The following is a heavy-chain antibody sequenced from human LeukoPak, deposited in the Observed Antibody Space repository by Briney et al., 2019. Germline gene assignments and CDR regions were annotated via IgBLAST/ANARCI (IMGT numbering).Heavy chain of an antibody. CDR2: ISLTGET. J-gene: IGHJ4*02. Sequence: PSETLSPTRGVSGGFISSTSWWSWVRQPPGQGLEWIGEISLTGETNYNPSLNGRVTMSLDGSRNQLSLTLTSVTAADTAIYYCSRESGACCPFGYWGQGTLVIVPP. CDR1: GGFISSTSW. V-gene: IGHV4-4*02. D-gene: IGHD2-21*02. CDR3: SRESGACCPFGY.